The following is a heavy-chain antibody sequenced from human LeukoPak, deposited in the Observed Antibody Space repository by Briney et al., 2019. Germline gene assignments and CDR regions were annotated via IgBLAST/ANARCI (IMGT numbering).Heavy chain of an antibody. CDR2: IYTSGST. D-gene: IGHD2-15*01. Sequence: SETLSLTCTVSGGSISSGSYYWSWIRQPAGKGLEWIGRIYTSGSTNYNPSLKSRVTISVDTSKNQFSLKLSSVTAADTAVYYCAREHCSGGSCYHDYWGQGTLVTVSS. CDR1: GGSISSGSYY. J-gene: IGHJ4*02. CDR3: AREHCSGGSCYHDY. V-gene: IGHV4-61*02.